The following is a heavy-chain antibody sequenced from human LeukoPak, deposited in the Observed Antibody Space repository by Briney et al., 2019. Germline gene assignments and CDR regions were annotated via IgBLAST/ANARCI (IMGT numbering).Heavy chain of an antibody. CDR3: ARRGYDVLTSYYIDY. D-gene: IGHD3-9*01. CDR1: GYTFTGYY. V-gene: IGHV1-18*04. J-gene: IGHJ4*02. Sequence: ASVKVSCKASGYTFTGYYMHWVRQAPGQGLEWMGWISAYNGNTNYAQNLQGRVTMTTDTSTSTAYMDLRSLRSDDTAVYYCARRGYDVLTSYYIDYWGQGTLVTVSS. CDR2: ISAYNGNT.